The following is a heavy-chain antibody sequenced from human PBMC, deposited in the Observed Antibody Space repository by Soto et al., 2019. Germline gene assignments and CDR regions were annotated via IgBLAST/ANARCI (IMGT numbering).Heavy chain of an antibody. V-gene: IGHV6-1*01. Sequence: TLSLTCAISGDSVSSNSAAWNWIRQSPSRGVEWLGRTYYRSKWYNDYAVSVKSRITINPDTSKNQFALQLNSVTPEDTAVYYCARENVIGYCSGGSCDAFDIWGQGTMVTVSS. CDR2: TYYRSKWYN. CDR1: GDSVSSNSAA. D-gene: IGHD2-15*01. J-gene: IGHJ3*02. CDR3: ARENVIGYCSGGSCDAFDI.